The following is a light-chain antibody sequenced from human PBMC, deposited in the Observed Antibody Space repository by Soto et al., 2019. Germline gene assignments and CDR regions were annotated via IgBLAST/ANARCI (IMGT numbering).Light chain of an antibody. CDR2: DVS. J-gene: IGLJ2*01. Sequence: QSALTQPASVSGSPGQSITISCTGTSSDVGTYNSVSWYQQYPGKAPKLMIHDVSNRPSGVSNRFSGSKSGNTASLTISGLQAEDEADYYCSSYTSSSTLVFGGGTQLTVL. CDR3: SSYTSSSTLV. CDR1: SSDVGTYNS. V-gene: IGLV2-14*01.